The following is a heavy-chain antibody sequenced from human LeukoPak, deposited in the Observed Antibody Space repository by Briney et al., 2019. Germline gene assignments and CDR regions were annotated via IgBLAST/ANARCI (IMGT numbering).Heavy chain of an antibody. J-gene: IGHJ4*02. CDR3: TTEEYYDILTGYYQYYFDY. CDR1: GFTFSNAW. CDR2: IKSKTDGGTT. V-gene: IGHV3-15*01. D-gene: IGHD3-9*01. Sequence: GGSLRLSCAASGFTFSNAWMSWVRRAPGKGLEWVGRIKSKTDGGTTDYAAPVKGRFTISRDDSKDTLYLQMNSLKTEDTAVYYCTTEEYYDILTGYYQYYFDYWGQGTLVTVSS.